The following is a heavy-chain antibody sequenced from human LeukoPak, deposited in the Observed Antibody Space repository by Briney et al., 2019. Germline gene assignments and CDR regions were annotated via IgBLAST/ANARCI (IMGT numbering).Heavy chain of an antibody. CDR1: GFTFSSYS. Sequence: GGSLRLSCAASGFTFSSYSMNWVRQAPGKGLEWVSYISSSSSTIYYADSVKGRFTISRDNAKNSLYLQMNSLRAEDTAVYYCARCHYDSSGYYYYGMDVWGQGTTVTVSS. CDR2: ISSSSSTI. CDR3: ARCHYDSSGYYYYGMDV. D-gene: IGHD3-22*01. J-gene: IGHJ6*02. V-gene: IGHV3-48*01.